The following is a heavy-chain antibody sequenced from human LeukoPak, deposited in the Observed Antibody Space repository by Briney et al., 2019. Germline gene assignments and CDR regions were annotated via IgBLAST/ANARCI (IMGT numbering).Heavy chain of an antibody. CDR2: INGDGSWT. CDR1: GFTFNRFY. D-gene: IGHD2-2*01. J-gene: IGHJ4*02. V-gene: IGHV3-74*01. CDR3: VSFYETY. Sequence: PGGSLRLSCSASGFTFNRFYLHWVRQAPGKGLVWVSHINGDGSWTTYADSVKGRFTISKDNAKNTVYLQMNNLRAEDTAVYYCVSFYETYWGRGTLVTVSS.